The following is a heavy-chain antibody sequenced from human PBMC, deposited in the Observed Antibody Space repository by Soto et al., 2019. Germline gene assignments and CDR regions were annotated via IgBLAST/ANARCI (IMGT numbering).Heavy chain of an antibody. CDR1: GFTFSSDA. J-gene: IGHJ3*02. CDR2: ISSNGGST. CDR3: VKGQWELLAFDI. Sequence: SLKGSWSSSGFTFSSDAMHWGRQAPGKGLEYVSAISSNGGSTYYADSVKGRFTISRDNSKNTLYLQMSSLRAEDTAVYYCVKGQWELLAFDIWGQGTVVPVSS. D-gene: IGHD1-26*01. V-gene: IGHV3-64D*08.